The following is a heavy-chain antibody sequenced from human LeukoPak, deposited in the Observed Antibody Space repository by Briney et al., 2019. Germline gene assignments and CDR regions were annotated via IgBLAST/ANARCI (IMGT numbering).Heavy chain of an antibody. V-gene: IGHV4-61*02. CDR3: ARDHRESFYDFWSAFDP. D-gene: IGHD3-3*01. CDR1: GGSLSSGNYY. Sequence: PSQTLSLTCIVSGGSLSSGNYYWSWIRQPAGKGLEWIGRIYTSGSTNYNPSLKSRLTISLDTSKNQFSLKLSSVTAADTAVYYCARDHRESFYDFWSAFDPWGQGTLVTVSS. J-gene: IGHJ5*02. CDR2: IYTSGST.